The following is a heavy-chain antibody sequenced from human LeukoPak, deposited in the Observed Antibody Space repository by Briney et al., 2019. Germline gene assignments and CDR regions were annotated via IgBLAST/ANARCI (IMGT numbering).Heavy chain of an antibody. Sequence: GGSLRLSCAVSGFTFSDHFLDWVRQAPGKGLEWVSSISSSSSYIYYADSVKGRFTISRDNAKNSLYLQMNSLRAEDTAVYYCARERDDAFDIWGQGTMVTVSS. J-gene: IGHJ3*02. CDR2: ISSSSSYI. V-gene: IGHV3-21*01. CDR1: GFTFSDHF. CDR3: ARERDDAFDI.